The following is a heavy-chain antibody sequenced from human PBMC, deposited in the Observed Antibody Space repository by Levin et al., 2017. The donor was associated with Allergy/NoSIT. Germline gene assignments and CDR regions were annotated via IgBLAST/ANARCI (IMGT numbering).Heavy chain of an antibody. CDR2: IYYSGIT. Sequence: GSLRLSCTVSGASVSSGSYYWNWIRQPPGKGLEWIAYIYYSGITSYNPSLKSRVTISVDTSNNQFSLKLSSVTAADTAVYYCARAHCSGGSCYDYYYYGMDVWGQGTTVSVSS. J-gene: IGHJ6*02. CDR1: GASVSSGSYY. V-gene: IGHV4-61*01. CDR3: ARAHCSGGSCYDYYYYGMDV. D-gene: IGHD2-15*01.